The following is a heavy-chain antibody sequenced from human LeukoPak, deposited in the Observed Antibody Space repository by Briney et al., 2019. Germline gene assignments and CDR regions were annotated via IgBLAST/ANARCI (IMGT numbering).Heavy chain of an antibody. CDR2: IKQDGTEK. Sequence: PGGSLRLSCAASGFTFTTYWLGWVRQPPGKGLEWVANIKQDGTEKYYVDSVKGRLTISRDNAKNSLYLQMNSLRAEDTAVYYCAELGITMIGGVWGKGTTVTISS. V-gene: IGHV3-7*01. CDR1: GFTFTTYW. J-gene: IGHJ6*04. CDR3: AELGITMIGGV. D-gene: IGHD3-10*02.